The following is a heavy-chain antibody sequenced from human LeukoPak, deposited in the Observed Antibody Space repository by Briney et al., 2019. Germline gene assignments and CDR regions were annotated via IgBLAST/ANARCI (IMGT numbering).Heavy chain of an antibody. Sequence: SDTLSLTCAVSGYSISSSNWWGWIRQPPGKGLEWIGYIYYSGSTYYNPSLKSRVTMSVDTSKNQFSLKLSSVTAVDTAVYYCARTDSSGYYYFDYWGQGTLVTVSS. J-gene: IGHJ4*02. CDR1: GYSISSSNW. V-gene: IGHV4-28*01. D-gene: IGHD3-22*01. CDR2: IYYSGST. CDR3: ARTDSSGYYYFDY.